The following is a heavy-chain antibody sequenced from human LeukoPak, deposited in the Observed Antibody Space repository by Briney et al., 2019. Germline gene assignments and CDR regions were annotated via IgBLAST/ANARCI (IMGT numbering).Heavy chain of an antibody. CDR1: GFTFSSYG. D-gene: IGHD2-2*01. CDR2: ISHDGSNK. Sequence: PGGSLRLSCAASGFTFSSYGMHWVRQAPGKGLEWVAVISHDGSNKYYADSVKGRFTISRDNSKNTLYLQMSSLRAEDTAVYYCAKDRVPRPAALLDYWGQGTLVTVSS. J-gene: IGHJ4*02. V-gene: IGHV3-30*18. CDR3: AKDRVPRPAALLDY.